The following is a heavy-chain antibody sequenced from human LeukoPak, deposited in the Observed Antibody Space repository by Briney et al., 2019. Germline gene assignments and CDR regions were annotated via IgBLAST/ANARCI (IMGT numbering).Heavy chain of an antibody. CDR1: GFTFTNAW. D-gene: IGHD5-12*01. CDR3: TTEPLGYRYFDY. J-gene: IGHJ4*02. Sequence: GGSQRLSCAASGFTFTNAWMSWVRQAPGKGLEWVGRINDYAAPVKGRFIISRDDSKNTLYLQMNSLKTEDTAVYYCTTEPLGYRYFDYWGQGALVTVSS. CDR2: IN. V-gene: IGHV3-15*01.